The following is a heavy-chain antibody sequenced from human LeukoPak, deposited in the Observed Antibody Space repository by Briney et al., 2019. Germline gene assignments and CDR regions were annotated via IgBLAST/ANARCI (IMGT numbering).Heavy chain of an antibody. CDR3: AKQAVEGWYLGQFDY. V-gene: IGHV4-59*08. Sequence: SETLSLTCTVSGGSTSSYYWSWIRQPPGKGLEWIGYIYYSGSTNYNPSLKSRVTISVDTSKNQFSLKLNSVTAADTAVYYCAKQAVEGWYLGQFDYWGQGTLVTVSS. CDR1: GGSTSSYY. CDR2: IYYSGST. J-gene: IGHJ4*02. D-gene: IGHD2-15*01.